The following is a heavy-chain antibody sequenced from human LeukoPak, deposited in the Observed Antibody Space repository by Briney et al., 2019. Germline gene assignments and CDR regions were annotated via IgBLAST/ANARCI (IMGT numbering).Heavy chain of an antibody. J-gene: IGHJ5*02. CDR3: ARVLTVNWFDP. CDR1: GGSFSGYY. D-gene: IGHD3-9*01. V-gene: IGHV4-34*01. Sequence: TSETLSLTCAVYGGSFSGYYWSWIRQPPGKGLEWIGEINHSGSTNYNPSLKSRVTISVDTSKNQFSLKLSSVTAADTAVYYCARVLTVNWFDPWGQGTLVTVSS. CDR2: INHSGST.